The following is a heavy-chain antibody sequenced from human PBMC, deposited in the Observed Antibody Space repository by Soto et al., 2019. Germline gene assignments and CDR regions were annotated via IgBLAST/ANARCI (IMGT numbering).Heavy chain of an antibody. CDR1: GFTFSSYS. J-gene: IGHJ4*02. CDR3: ARDGMIGYYFDS. D-gene: IGHD3-22*01. Sequence: EVQLVESGGGLVKPGGSLRLSCAASGFTFSSYSMNWVRQAPGKGLEWVSSITSSSSYIYYADSVKGRFTLSRDKAKNALYVQMNSLRAEDTAVYYFARDGMIGYYFDSWGQGTLVTVSS. V-gene: IGHV3-21*01. CDR2: ITSSSSYI.